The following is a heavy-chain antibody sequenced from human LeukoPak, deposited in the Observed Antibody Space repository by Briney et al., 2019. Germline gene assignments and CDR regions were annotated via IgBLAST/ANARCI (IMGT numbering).Heavy chain of an antibody. Sequence: PSETLSLTCTVSGGTLNPYYWGWIRLPPGKGLEWIGYIYYNGRVTNYNPSLKGRVSISVDTSKNQFSLNLRSVTAADTAVYYCARETSGSNDAFDIWGQGTMVTVSS. CDR3: ARETSGSNDAFDI. D-gene: IGHD1-26*01. J-gene: IGHJ3*02. V-gene: IGHV4-59*01. CDR1: GGTLNPYY. CDR2: IYYNGRVT.